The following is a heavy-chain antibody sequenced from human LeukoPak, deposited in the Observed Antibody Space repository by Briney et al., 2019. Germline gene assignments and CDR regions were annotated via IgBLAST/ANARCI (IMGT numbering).Heavy chain of an antibody. Sequence: KPSETLSLTCTVSGYSISSGYYWGWIRQPPGKGLEWIGSIYHSGSTYYNPSLKSRVTISVDTSKNQFSLKLSSVTAADTAVYYCARDLRYFDWLFRIDYFDYWGQGTLVTVSS. CDR1: GYSISSGYY. CDR3: ARDLRYFDWLFRIDYFDY. V-gene: IGHV4-38-2*02. J-gene: IGHJ4*02. D-gene: IGHD3-9*01. CDR2: IYHSGST.